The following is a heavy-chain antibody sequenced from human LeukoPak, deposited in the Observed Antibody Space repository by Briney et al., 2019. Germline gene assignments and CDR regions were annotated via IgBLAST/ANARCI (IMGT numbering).Heavy chain of an antibody. CDR3: VRHRQWLLFPDY. CDR2: IFYSGAT. CDR1: GDSISINYN. D-gene: IGHD6-19*01. Sequence: SETLSLTCTVSGDSISINYNWGWIRQPPGKGLEWIGSIFYSGATYYSPSLKSRVTISVDTSKNQFSLKLSSMTAADTTVYYCVRHRQWLLFPDYWGQGTLVTVSS. J-gene: IGHJ4*02. V-gene: IGHV4-39*01.